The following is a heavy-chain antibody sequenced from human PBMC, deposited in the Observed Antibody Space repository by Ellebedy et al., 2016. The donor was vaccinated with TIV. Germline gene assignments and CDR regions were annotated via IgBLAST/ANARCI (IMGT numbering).Heavy chain of an antibody. V-gene: IGHV4-59*12. Sequence: MPSETLSLTCTVSGGSISSYYWSWIRQPPGKGLEWIGYIYHSGSTNFNPSLKSRVTISVDKSKNQFSLKLNSVTAADTAVYYCGRGMTDAYNLGSGIDYWGQGTLVTVSS. D-gene: IGHD5-24*01. J-gene: IGHJ4*02. CDR2: IYHSGST. CDR1: GGSISSYY. CDR3: GRGMTDAYNLGSGIDY.